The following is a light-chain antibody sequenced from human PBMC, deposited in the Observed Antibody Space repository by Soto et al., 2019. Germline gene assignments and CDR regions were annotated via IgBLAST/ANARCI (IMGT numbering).Light chain of an antibody. CDR3: QQFATSPLT. CDR1: QPLNNN. Sequence: EIVMTQSPATLSVSPGDRATLSCRAGQPLNNNVAWYQHKPGQAPRLLIYGTSTRATGISARFSGGGSGTDFTLTVNSLQSEDIAVYYCQQFATSPLTFGGGTKVDIK. J-gene: IGKJ4*01. V-gene: IGKV3-15*01. CDR2: GTS.